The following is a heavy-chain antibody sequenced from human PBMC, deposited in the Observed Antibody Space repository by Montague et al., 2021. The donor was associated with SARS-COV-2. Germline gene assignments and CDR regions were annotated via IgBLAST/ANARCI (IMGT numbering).Heavy chain of an antibody. V-gene: IGHV2-70*11. CDR2: IDWDDDK. D-gene: IGHD6-13*01. CDR1: GFSLSTSGMC. J-gene: IGHJ5*02. Sequence: PALVKPTQTLTLTCTFSGFSLSTSGMCVSWIRQPPGKALEWLARIDWDDDKYYSTSLKTRLTISKATTKNQVVLTMTNMDPEDTATYYCAGILVAAAGSPFDPWGQGTLVTVSS. CDR3: AGILVAAAGSPFDP.